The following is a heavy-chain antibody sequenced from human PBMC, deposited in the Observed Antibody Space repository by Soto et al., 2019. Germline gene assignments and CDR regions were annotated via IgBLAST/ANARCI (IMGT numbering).Heavy chain of an antibody. D-gene: IGHD3-16*01. CDR1: GFSLSKYW. CDR3: ARGGSTDFYGLLDL. CDR2: GNGDGSST. J-gene: IGHJ5*02. V-gene: IGHV3-74*01. Sequence: EVQLVESGGASVQPGGSLRLSCAASGFSLSKYWMHWVRQAPGKGLEGVSRGNGDGSSTTYADSVSGRFIISRDNAKNTVFLQMSSLRADETARYYCARGGSTDFYGLLDLWGQGTQVIVSS.